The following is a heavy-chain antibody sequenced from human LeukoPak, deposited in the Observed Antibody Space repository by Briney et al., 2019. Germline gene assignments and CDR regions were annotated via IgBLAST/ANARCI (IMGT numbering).Heavy chain of an antibody. J-gene: IGHJ5*02. CDR1: GYTFTTYY. CDR3: ARDGRYCGSTSCRLNWFDP. Sequence: ASVKVSCKASGYTFTTYYMHWVRQAPGQGLINPSGGSTSYVQKFQGRVTMTRDTSTSTIYMELSSLRSEDTAVYYCARDGRYCGSTSCRLNWFDPWGQGTLVTVSS. D-gene: IGHD2-2*01. V-gene: IGHV1-46*01. CDR2: INPSGGST.